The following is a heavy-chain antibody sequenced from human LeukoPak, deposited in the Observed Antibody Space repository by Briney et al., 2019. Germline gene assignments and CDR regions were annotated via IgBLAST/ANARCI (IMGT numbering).Heavy chain of an antibody. CDR2: ISSSSSYI. CDR3: ARDWSTTVTTRNWFDP. Sequence: GGSLRLSCAASGFTFSSYSMNWVRQAPGKGLEWVSSISSSSSYIYYADSVKGRFTISRDNAKNSLYLQMNSLRAEDTAVYYCARDWSTTVTTRNWFDPWGQGTLVTVSS. CDR1: GFTFSSYS. D-gene: IGHD4-17*01. V-gene: IGHV3-21*01. J-gene: IGHJ5*02.